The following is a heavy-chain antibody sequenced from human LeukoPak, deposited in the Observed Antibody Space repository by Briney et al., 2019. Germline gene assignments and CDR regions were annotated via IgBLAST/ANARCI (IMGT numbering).Heavy chain of an antibody. CDR3: ARDVTHAYFDY. J-gene: IGHJ4*02. V-gene: IGHV3-33*01. CDR2: IWYDGSNK. Sequence: GGSLRLSCAASGFTFSSCGMHWVRQAPGKGLKWVAVIWYDGSNKYYADSVKGRFTISRDNSKNTLYLQMNSLRAEDTAVYYCARDVTHAYFDYWGQGTLVTVSS. CDR1: GFTFSSCG.